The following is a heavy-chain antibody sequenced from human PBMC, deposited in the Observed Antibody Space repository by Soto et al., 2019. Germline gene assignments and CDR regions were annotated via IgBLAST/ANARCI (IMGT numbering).Heavy chain of an antibody. D-gene: IGHD1-26*01. CDR2: ISAYNGNT. CDR3: ARDHGLGDVGAKGTGAFGI. J-gene: IGHJ3*02. Sequence: QVQLVQSGAEVKKPGASVKVSCKASGYTFTSYGISWVRPAPGQGIEWMGWISAYNGNTNYAQKLQGRVTMTTDTTTSTDYRELRSLRSDDTAVEYCARDHGLGDVGAKGTGAFGIWGQGTMVTVSS. CDR1: GYTFTSYG. V-gene: IGHV1-18*01.